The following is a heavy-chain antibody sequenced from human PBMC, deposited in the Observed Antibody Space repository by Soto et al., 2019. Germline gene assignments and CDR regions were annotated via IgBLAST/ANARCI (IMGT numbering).Heavy chain of an antibody. CDR3: ARDQWLKVPAVVGDKFDS. D-gene: IGHD6-19*01. CDR1: GYDFNGHG. Sequence: QVQLVQSGGEEKKPGASVKVSCKASGYDFNGHGISWVRQARGQGLEWMGWINSYNGDTKYARKYQDRITLTKDKSTRTVYMELTSLRSDDTAVYYCARDQWLKVPAVVGDKFDSWGQGTLVTVSS. J-gene: IGHJ5*01. V-gene: IGHV1-18*04. CDR2: INSYNGDT.